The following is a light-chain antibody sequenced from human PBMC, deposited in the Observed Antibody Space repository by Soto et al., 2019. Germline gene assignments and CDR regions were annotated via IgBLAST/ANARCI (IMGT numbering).Light chain of an antibody. V-gene: IGLV2-23*01. CDR3: CSDAGLM. Sequence: QSALTQAASVSGSPGQAITISCTRRSSDMPVSWFQHHPGKAPKLIIYENTGRPSGVSSRFSGSRSGDTASLTITGLQAEDEADYYCCSDAGLMFGGGTKVTVL. J-gene: IGLJ3*02. CDR2: ENT. CDR1: SSDMP.